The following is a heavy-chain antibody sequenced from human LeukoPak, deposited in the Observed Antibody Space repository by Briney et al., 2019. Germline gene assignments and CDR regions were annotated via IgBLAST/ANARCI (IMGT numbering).Heavy chain of an antibody. CDR2: INHSGST. V-gene: IGHV4-34*01. D-gene: IGHD3-10*01. J-gene: IGHJ5*02. Sequence: PSETLSPTCAVYGGSLRGYYWSWLRQPPRKGLEWIGEINHSGSTNYNPSLKSGVTIPVDTSKNQFSLKLTSVTAADTAVYYCVRGPYGSGISNWFDPWGQGTLVIVSS. CDR3: VRGPYGSGISNWFDP. CDR1: GGSLRGYY.